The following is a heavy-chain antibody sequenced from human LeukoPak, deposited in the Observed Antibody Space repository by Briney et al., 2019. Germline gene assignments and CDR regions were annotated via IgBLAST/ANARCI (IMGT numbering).Heavy chain of an antibody. J-gene: IGHJ5*02. Sequence: GGSLRLSCAASGFTFSSYSMNWVRQAPGKGLEWVSSIGSSSSYIYYADSVKGRFTISRDNAKNTLYLQMNYLRAEDTAVYYCAKDPTSVGGRHDWLLDSWGQGTLVTVSS. CDR1: GFTFSSYS. CDR3: AKDPTSVGGRHDWLLDS. D-gene: IGHD3-9*01. V-gene: IGHV3-21*04. CDR2: IGSSSSYI.